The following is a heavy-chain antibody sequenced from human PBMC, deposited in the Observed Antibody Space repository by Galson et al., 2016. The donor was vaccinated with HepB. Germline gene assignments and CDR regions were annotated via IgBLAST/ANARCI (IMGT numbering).Heavy chain of an antibody. CDR2: ISDNGNNK. CDR3: ARETFSGTWCVGMDG. D-gene: IGHD2-8*01. Sequence: SLRLSCAASGFTLSTYHMHWVRQAPGKGLEWVALISDNGNNKYYADSVKGRFSISKDNSKQTLYLQMNNLRVEDTAVFYCARETFSGTWCVGMDGWGKGTTVTVSS. J-gene: IGHJ6*04. V-gene: IGHV3-30-3*01. CDR1: GFTLSTYH.